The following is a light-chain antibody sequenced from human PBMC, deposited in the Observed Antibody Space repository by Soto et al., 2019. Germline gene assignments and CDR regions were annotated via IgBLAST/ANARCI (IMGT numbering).Light chain of an antibody. CDR3: QQYSNWPPWT. Sequence: EIVMTQSPATVSVSPGERATLSCTASQSVSNNLAWYQQKPGQAPRLLIFRAYSRATGVPARFSASGSGTEFTPTISGLQSEDFAVYYCQQYSNWPPWTCGPGTKVDIK. CDR1: QSVSNN. V-gene: IGKV3-15*01. J-gene: IGKJ1*01. CDR2: RAY.